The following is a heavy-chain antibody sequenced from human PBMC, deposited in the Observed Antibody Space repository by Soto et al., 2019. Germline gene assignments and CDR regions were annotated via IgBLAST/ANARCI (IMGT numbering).Heavy chain of an antibody. J-gene: IGHJ6*02. D-gene: IGHD2-8*01. CDR2: ISGYNGDT. CDR1: GYTFTGYY. Sequence: ASVKVSCXASGYTFTGYYMHWVRQAPGQGLEWMGWISGYNGDTNYAQKFQDRVSMTIDTSTGTAYMELRSLTSDDTAIYYCAKNGQPPYYYYGLDVWGQGTKVTVSS. V-gene: IGHV1-18*04. CDR3: AKNGQPPYYYYGLDV.